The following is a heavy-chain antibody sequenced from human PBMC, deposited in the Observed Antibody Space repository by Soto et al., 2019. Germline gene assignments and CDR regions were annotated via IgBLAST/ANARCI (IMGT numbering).Heavy chain of an antibody. Sequence: GGSLRLSCAASGFTFSSYGMHWVRQAPGKGLEWVAVIWYDGSNKYYADSVKGRFTISRANSKNTLDLQMNSLRAEDTAVYYCARERAAAGLQYYYYGMDVWGQGTTVTVSS. CDR3: ARERAAAGLQYYYYGMDV. CDR2: IWYDGSNK. D-gene: IGHD6-13*01. CDR1: GFTFSSYG. J-gene: IGHJ6*02. V-gene: IGHV3-33*01.